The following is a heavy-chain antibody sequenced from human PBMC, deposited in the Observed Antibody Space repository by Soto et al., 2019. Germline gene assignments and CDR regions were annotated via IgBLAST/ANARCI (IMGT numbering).Heavy chain of an antibody. J-gene: IGHJ4*02. CDR1: GFIFSNYV. D-gene: IGHD1-26*01. CDR2: ISDSGGTS. CDR3: AKRPRALLTFDY. V-gene: IGHV3-23*04. Sequence: EVQLVDSGGGLVQPGGSLRLSCAASGFIFSNYVMSWVRQAPGKGLEWVSSISDSGGTSYYADSVKGRFTISRDNSKNTLYLQMLSLRADDTAIYYCAKRPRALLTFDYWGQGTLVTVSS.